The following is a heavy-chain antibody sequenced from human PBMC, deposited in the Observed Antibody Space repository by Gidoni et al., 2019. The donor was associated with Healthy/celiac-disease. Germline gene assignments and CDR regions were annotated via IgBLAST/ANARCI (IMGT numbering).Heavy chain of an antibody. CDR2: ISGSGGST. J-gene: IGHJ6*02. Sequence: EVQMLVSVGGLLQPGGSLRLSFAAAGFTFSSYAMSWVRQAPGKGLEWVSAISGSGGSTYYADSVKGRFTISRDNSKNTLYLQMNSLRAEDTAVYYCAKERSYYYYGMDVWGQGTTVTVSS. CDR3: AKERSYYYYGMDV. CDR1: GFTFSSYA. V-gene: IGHV3-23*01.